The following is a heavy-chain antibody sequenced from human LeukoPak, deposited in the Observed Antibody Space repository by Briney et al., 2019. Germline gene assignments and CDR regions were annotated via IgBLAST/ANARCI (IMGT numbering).Heavy chain of an antibody. Sequence: HPGGSLRLSCKTSGFIFSNYAMHWVRQAPGKGLDWVAMIWHDGATKFYADSVKGRFTISRDNSKDTLHLQMDSLRAEDTAVFYCARELLGEGPDAFDVWGQGTIVTVSS. CDR3: ARELLGEGPDAFDV. CDR2: IWHDGATK. D-gene: IGHD3-16*01. J-gene: IGHJ3*01. CDR1: GFIFSNYA. V-gene: IGHV3-33*01.